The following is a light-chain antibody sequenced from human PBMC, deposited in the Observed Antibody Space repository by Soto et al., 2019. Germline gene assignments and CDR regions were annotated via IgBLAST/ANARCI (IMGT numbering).Light chain of an antibody. V-gene: IGLV2-14*01. CDR1: SSDVAGYNY. CDR2: EVS. CDR3: SSYTSSSQGV. Sequence: QSVLPQPSSVSGSPGQSITISCTGTSSDVAGYNYVSWYQQHPGKAPKLMIYEVSNRPSGVSNRFSGSKSGNTASLTISGLQAEDEADYSCSSYTSSSQGVFGHGTKANVL. J-gene: IGLJ1*01.